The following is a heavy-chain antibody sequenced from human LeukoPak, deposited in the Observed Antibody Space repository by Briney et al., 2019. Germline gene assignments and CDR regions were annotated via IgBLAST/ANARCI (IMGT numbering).Heavy chain of an antibody. Sequence: SGTLSLTCAVSGGSISSSNWWSWVRQPPGKGLEWIGEIYHSGSTNYNPSLKSRVTISVDTSKNQFSLKLSSVTAADTAVYYCARYSSGWLYFDYWGQGTLVTVSS. J-gene: IGHJ4*02. CDR2: IYHSGST. CDR1: GGSISSSNW. CDR3: ARYSSGWLYFDY. D-gene: IGHD6-19*01. V-gene: IGHV4-4*02.